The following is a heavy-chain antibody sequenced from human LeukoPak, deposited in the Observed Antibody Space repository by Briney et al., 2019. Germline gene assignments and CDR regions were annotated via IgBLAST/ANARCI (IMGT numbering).Heavy chain of an antibody. CDR2: ISWNSGSI. Sequence: GRSLRLSCAASGFTFDDYAMHWVRQAPGKGLEWVSCISWNSGSIGYADSVKGRFTISRDNAKNSLYLQMNSLRAEDTALYYCAKDIVRQQLGRYYYYYGMDVWGQGTTVTVSS. CDR3: AKDIVRQQLGRYYYYYGMDV. J-gene: IGHJ6*02. CDR1: GFTFDDYA. D-gene: IGHD6-13*01. V-gene: IGHV3-9*01.